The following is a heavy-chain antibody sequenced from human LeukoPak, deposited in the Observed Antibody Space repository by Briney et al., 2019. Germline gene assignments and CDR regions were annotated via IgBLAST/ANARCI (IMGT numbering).Heavy chain of an antibody. CDR3: AKSGCGTISCSLGLDY. Sequence: GGSLRLSCAASGFTFSSYSMNWVRQAPGKGPEWVSAISGSGGSTYYADSVKGRFTISRDNSKNTLYLQMNSLRAEDTAVYYCAKSGCGTISCSLGLDYWGQGTLVTVSS. J-gene: IGHJ4*02. V-gene: IGHV3-23*01. CDR2: ISGSGGST. D-gene: IGHD2-2*01. CDR1: GFTFSSYS.